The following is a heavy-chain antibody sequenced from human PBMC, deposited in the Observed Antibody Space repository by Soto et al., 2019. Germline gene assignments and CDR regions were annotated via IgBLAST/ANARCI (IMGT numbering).Heavy chain of an antibody. D-gene: IGHD1-26*01. CDR2: ISSSGSTI. CDR1: GFTFSSYE. CDR3: ARSGVSGGENWFDP. V-gene: IGHV3-48*03. Sequence: GGSLRLSCAASGFTFSSYEMNWVRQAPGKGLEWVSYISSSGSTIYYADSVKGRFTISRDNAKNSLYLQMNSLRAEDTAVYHCARSGVSGGENWFDPWGQGTLVTVSS. J-gene: IGHJ5*02.